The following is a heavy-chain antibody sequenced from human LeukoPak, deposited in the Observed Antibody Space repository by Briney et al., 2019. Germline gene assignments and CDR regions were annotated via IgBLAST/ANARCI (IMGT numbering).Heavy chain of an antibody. CDR3: TRDIWSWDVVGWFRVIWVDP. CDR1: GYTFTGYY. V-gene: IGHV1-2*02. Sequence: ASVKVSCKASGYTFTGYYVHWVRQAPGHGHEWMGWINPNSGVTNYAQNFQGRVTLTRDTSINTAYMALSSLTSDRTAVDYCTRDIWSWDVVGWFRVIWVDPWGKGNLVTVSS. J-gene: IGHJ5*02. D-gene: IGHD3-3*01. CDR2: INPNSGVT.